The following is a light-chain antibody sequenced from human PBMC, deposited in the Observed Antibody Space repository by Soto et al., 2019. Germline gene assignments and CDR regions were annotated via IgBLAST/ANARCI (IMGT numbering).Light chain of an antibody. CDR1: RSDVGSFL. Sequence: QSVLTQPASVSGSPGQSITISCTGTRSDVGSFLVSWYQQYPGKAPKLILYEANKRPSGVSNRFSGSKSGNTASLTISGLQAEDEADYFRCSYAGSSTFVFGTGTKVTVL. J-gene: IGLJ1*01. CDR2: EAN. V-gene: IGLV2-23*01. CDR3: CSYAGSSTFV.